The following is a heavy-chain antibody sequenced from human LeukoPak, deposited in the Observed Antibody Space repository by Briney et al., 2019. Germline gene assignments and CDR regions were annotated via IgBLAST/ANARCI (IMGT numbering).Heavy chain of an antibody. Sequence: SETLSLTCTVSGGSIGSSSYYWGWIRQPPGKGLEWIGSIYYSGSTYYNPSLKSRVTISVDTSKNQFSLKLSSVTAADTAVYYCARHLYDSSGYYGLDYFDYWGQGTLVTVSS. CDR1: GGSIGSSSYY. CDR3: ARHLYDSSGYYGLDYFDY. V-gene: IGHV4-39*01. D-gene: IGHD3-22*01. CDR2: IYYSGST. J-gene: IGHJ4*02.